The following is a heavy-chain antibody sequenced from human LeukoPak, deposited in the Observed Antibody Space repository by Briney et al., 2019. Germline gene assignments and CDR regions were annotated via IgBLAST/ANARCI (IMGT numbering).Heavy chain of an antibody. CDR2: IYYSGST. CDR1: GRFIRSYY. V-gene: IGHV4-59*07. D-gene: IGHD3-3*01. Sequence: PSDTLSLTCTLSGRFIRSYYGGWIRHPRGGGREWIGYIYYSGSTNYNPSLESRVTISVDTSKNQFSLKLNSVTAADTAVYYCARAGVVTNPNSYRYFDLWGRGTLVTVSS. J-gene: IGHJ2*01. CDR3: ARAGVVTNPNSYRYFDL.